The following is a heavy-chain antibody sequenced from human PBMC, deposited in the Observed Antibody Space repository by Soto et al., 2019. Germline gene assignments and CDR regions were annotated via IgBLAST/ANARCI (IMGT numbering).Heavy chain of an antibody. CDR1: GFTFSSYA. V-gene: IGHV3-23*01. CDR2: IGGTNGKT. J-gene: IGHJ4*02. CDR3: AKGMYSSSPADAGCFDR. Sequence: GSLRLSCAASGFTFSSYAMSWVRQAPGKGLEWVSGIGGTNGKTYYADSVKGRFTISRDNFENTLSLHMSRLRAEDTAVYYCAKGMYSSSPADAGCFDRWGQGALVTVSS. D-gene: IGHD6-6*01.